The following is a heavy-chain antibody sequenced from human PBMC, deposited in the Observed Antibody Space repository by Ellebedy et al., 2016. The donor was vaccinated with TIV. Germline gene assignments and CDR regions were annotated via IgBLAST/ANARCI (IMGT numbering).Heavy chain of an antibody. V-gene: IGHV3-23*01. CDR3: ATFRFNWNYFDS. CDR1: GLTFSSHA. J-gene: IGHJ4*02. Sequence: PGGSLRLSCAASGLTFSSHAMSWVRQAPGKGLEWVSSITESGGNTYYADSVKGRFTISRDNSKDTLFLQMNSLRAEDTAVYYCATFRFNWNYFDSWGQGTLVTVSS. D-gene: IGHD1-20*01. CDR2: ITESGGNT.